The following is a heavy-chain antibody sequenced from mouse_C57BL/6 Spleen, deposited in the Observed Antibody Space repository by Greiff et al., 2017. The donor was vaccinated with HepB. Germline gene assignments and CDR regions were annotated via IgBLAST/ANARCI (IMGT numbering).Heavy chain of an antibody. J-gene: IGHJ1*03. CDR1: GYAFSSYW. Sequence: VQLQQSGAELVKPGASVKISCKASGYAFSSYWMNWVKQRPGKGLEWIGQIYPGDGDTNYNGKFKGKATLTADKSSSTAYMQLSSLTSEDSAVYFCARSGITTPVGWYFDVWGTGTTVTVSS. V-gene: IGHV1-80*01. D-gene: IGHD1-1*01. CDR3: ARSGITTPVGWYFDV. CDR2: IYPGDGDT.